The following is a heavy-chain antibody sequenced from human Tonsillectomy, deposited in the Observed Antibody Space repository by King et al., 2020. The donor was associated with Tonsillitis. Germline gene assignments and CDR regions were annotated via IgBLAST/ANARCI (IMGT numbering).Heavy chain of an antibody. CDR3: ARGGRALALGDYFDY. V-gene: IGHV1-69*01. CDR1: GGTFSSYA. CDR2: IIPIFGTA. Sequence: QLVQSGAEVKKAGSSVKVSCKASGGTFSSYAISWVRQAPGQGLEWMGGIIPIFGTATYAQKFQGRVTITADESTSTAYMELSSLRSGDTAVYYCARGGRALALGDYFDYWGQGTLVTVSS. D-gene: IGHD3-16*01. J-gene: IGHJ4*02.